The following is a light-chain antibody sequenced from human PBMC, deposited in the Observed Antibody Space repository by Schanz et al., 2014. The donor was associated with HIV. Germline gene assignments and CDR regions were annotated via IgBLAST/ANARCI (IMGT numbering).Light chain of an antibody. V-gene: IGKV3-20*01. J-gene: IGKJ4*01. Sequence: EIVMTQSPVTLSVSPGERATLSCRASQSVSNSYLAWYQQKPGQAPRLLIYGASSRATGIPSRFSGSGSGTDFTLTISSLEPEDFAVYYCQQSNEFPLTFGGGTKVEI. CDR1: QSVSNSY. CDR2: GAS. CDR3: QQSNEFPLT.